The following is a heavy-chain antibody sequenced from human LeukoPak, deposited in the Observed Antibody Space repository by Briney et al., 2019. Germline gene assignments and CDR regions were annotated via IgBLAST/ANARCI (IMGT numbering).Heavy chain of an antibody. D-gene: IGHD3-3*01. CDR2: IYYSGST. J-gene: IGHJ4*02. CDR1: GGSISSYY. Sequence: SETLSLTCTVSGGSISSYYWSWIRQPPGKGLEWIGYIYYSGSTNYNPSLKSRVTISVDTSKNQFSLKLSSVTAADTAVYYCARGPRVITIFGVVIIPFDYWGQGTLVTVSS. V-gene: IGHV4-59*12. CDR3: ARGPRVITIFGVVIIPFDY.